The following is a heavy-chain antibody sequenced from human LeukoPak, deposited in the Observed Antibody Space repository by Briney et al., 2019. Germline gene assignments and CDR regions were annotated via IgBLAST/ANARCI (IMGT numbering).Heavy chain of an antibody. CDR2: IYTSGST. Sequence: IPSQTLSLTCTVSGGSTSSGSYYWSWIRQPAGKGLEWIGRIYTSGSTNYNPSLKSRVTISVDTSKNQFSLKLSSVTAADTAVYYCARVYVSGWYVDYWGQGTLVTVSS. CDR1: GGSTSSGSYY. CDR3: ARVYVSGWYVDY. V-gene: IGHV4-61*02. J-gene: IGHJ4*02. D-gene: IGHD6-19*01.